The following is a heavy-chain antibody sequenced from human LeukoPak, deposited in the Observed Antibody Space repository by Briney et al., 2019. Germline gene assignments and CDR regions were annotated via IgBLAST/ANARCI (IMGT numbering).Heavy chain of an antibody. CDR3: ARGAGRYCSGGSCSPFDP. CDR1: GGSISGYY. CDR2: ARYTGST. V-gene: IGHV4-59*12. D-gene: IGHD2-15*01. Sequence: PSETLSLTCTVSGGSISGYYWTWIRQSPGKRPEWLAYARYTGSTNYNPSLKSRLTISVDTSKNQFSLKLNSVTAADTAVYYCARGAGRYCSGGSCSPFDPWGQGALVTVSS. J-gene: IGHJ5*02.